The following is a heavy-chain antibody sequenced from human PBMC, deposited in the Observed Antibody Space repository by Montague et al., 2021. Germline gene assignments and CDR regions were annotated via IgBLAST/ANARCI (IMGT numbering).Heavy chain of an antibody. V-gene: IGHV4-38-2*02. Sequence: SETLSLTCTVSRSLTNSDYYWGWIRQPPGKGLEWMGSVSHGGRTYYNPSLKSRVTISVDTSNNHFSLKLSSVTAADTAMYYCARERDRYYYMDIWGKGTTIAVSS. CDR2: VSHGGRT. J-gene: IGHJ6*03. CDR3: ARERDRYYYMDI. CDR1: RSLTNSDYY.